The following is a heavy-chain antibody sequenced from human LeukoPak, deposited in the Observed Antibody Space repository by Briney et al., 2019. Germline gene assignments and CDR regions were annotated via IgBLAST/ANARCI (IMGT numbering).Heavy chain of an antibody. J-gene: IGHJ4*02. CDR3: ARSRVAFSTYYFDY. CDR1: GYTFTGYY. V-gene: IGHV1-2*02. Sequence: ASVKVSCKASGYTFTGYYMHWVRQAPGQGLEWMGWINPNSGGTNYAQKFQGRVTMTRDTSNSTAYMELSRLRSDDTAVYYCARSRVAFSTYYFDYWGQGTLVTVSS. CDR2: INPNSGGT. D-gene: IGHD3-3*01.